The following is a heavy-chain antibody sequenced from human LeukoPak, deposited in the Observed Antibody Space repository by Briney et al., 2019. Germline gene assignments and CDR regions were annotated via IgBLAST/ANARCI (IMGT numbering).Heavy chain of an antibody. D-gene: IGHD1-26*01. CDR3: ARESGSYTPKYDS. V-gene: IGHV3-53*01. CDR1: GFTFDDYG. J-gene: IGHJ4*02. CDR2: IYNGGST. Sequence: GGSLGLSCAASGFTFDDYGMSWVRQAPGKGLEWVSVIYNGGSTYYADSVKGRFTISRDNSKNSLYLQMNSLRAEDTAVYYCARESGSYTPKYDSWGQGTLVTVSS.